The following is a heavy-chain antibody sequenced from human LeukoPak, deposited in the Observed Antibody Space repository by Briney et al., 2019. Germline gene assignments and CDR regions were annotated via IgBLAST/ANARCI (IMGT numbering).Heavy chain of an antibody. J-gene: IGHJ6*03. CDR1: GFTFSDYY. CDR2: ISSSGSTI. V-gene: IGHV3-11*01. CDR3: ARVLRYCSGGNCYSGGLGYMDV. Sequence: GGSLRLSCAASGFTFSDYYMSWIRQAPGKGLEWVSYISSSGSTIYYADSVKGRFTISGDNAKNSLFLQMNSLRAEDTAVYYCARVLRYCSGGNCYSGGLGYMDVWGKGTTVTISS. D-gene: IGHD2-15*01.